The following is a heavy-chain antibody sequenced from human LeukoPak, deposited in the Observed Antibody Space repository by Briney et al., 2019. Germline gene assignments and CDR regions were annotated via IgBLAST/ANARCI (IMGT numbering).Heavy chain of an antibody. J-gene: IGHJ5*02. Sequence: SQTLSLTCAISGDSVSSNSAAWNWFRLSPSRGLEWLERTYHRSKWYNDYAISVKSRITINPDTSKNQFSLQLNSVTPDDAAVYYCARGYSDNYYWFDPWGQGTLVTVSS. V-gene: IGHV6-1*01. D-gene: IGHD6-13*01. CDR3: ARGYSDNYYWFDP. CDR2: TYHRSKWYN. CDR1: GDSVSSNSAA.